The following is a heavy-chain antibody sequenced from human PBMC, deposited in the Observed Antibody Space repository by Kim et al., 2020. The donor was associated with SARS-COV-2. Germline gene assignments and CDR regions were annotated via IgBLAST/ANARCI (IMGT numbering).Heavy chain of an antibody. J-gene: IGHJ6*02. D-gene: IGHD3-10*01. CDR2: ISGSGGST. Sequence: GGSLRLSCAASGFTFSSYAMSWVRQAPGKGLEWVSAISGSGGSTYYADSVKGRFTISRDNSKNTLYLQMNSLRAEDTAVYYCAKQSAGGSGSFYPLYYYYGMDVWGQGTTVTVSS. V-gene: IGHV3-23*01. CDR3: AKQSAGGSGSFYPLYYYYGMDV. CDR1: GFTFSSYA.